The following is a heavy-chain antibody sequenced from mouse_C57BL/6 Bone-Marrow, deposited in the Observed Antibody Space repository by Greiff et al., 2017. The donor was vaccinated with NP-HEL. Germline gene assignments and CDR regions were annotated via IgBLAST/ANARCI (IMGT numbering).Heavy chain of an antibody. V-gene: IGHV1-19*01. CDR1: GYTFTDYY. CDR3: ARSELVYYFDY. D-gene: IGHD4-1*01. CDR2: INPYNGGT. J-gene: IGHJ2*01. Sequence: VQLQQSGPVLVKPGASVKMSCKASGYTFTDYYMNWVKQSHGKSLEWIGVINPYNGGTSYNQKFKGKATLTVDKSSSTAYMELNSLTSEDSAVYYCARSELVYYFDYWGQGTTLTVSS.